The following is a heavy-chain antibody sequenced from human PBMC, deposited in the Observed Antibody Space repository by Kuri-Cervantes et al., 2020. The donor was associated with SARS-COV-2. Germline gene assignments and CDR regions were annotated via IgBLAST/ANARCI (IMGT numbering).Heavy chain of an antibody. CDR2: IKSKTDGGIT. J-gene: IGHJ6*02. Sequence: GGSLRLSCAASGFTFSNAWMNWVRQAPGKGLEWVGRIKSKTDGGITDYAAPVKGRFTISRDDSKNTLYLQMNSLKTEDTAVYYCTTDTPLSQHYDFWSGYHYGMDVWGQGTTVTVSS. D-gene: IGHD3-3*01. CDR1: GFTFSNAW. CDR3: TTDTPLSQHYDFWSGYHYGMDV. V-gene: IGHV3-15*07.